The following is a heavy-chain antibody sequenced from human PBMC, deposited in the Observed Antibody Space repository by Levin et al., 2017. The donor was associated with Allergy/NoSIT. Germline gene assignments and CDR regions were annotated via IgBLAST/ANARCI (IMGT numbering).Heavy chain of an antibody. J-gene: IGHJ4*02. CDR3: ARVVNIVLVVYEGYFDY. D-gene: IGHD2-8*02. V-gene: IGHV1-18*01. CDR1: GYTFTSYG. Sequence: GASVKVSCKASGYTFTSYGISWVRQAPGQGLEWMGWISAYNGNTNYAQKLQGRVTMTTDTSTSTAYMELRSLRSDDTTVYYCARVVNIVLVVYEGYFDYWGQGTLVTVSS. CDR2: ISAYNGNT.